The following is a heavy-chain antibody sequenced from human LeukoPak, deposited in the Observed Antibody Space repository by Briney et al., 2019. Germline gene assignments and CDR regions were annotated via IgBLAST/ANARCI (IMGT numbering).Heavy chain of an antibody. CDR3: ARRPGSFTFDY. CDR1: GGSISSSSYY. CDR2: IYYSGST. V-gene: IGHV4-39*07. Sequence: ETLSLTCTVSGGSISSSSYYWGWIRQPPGKGLEWIGSIYYSGSTYYNPSLKSRVTISVDTSKNQFSLKLSSVTAADTAVYYCARRPGSFTFDYWGQGTLVTVSS. J-gene: IGHJ4*02. D-gene: IGHD2-2*01.